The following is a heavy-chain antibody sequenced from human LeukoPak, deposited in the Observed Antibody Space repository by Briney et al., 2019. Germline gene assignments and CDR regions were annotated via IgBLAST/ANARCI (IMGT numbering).Heavy chain of an antibody. CDR1: GGSISSYY. D-gene: IGHD2-15*01. V-gene: IGHV4-4*07. CDR3: ARLGYCSGGSCYSGSYYYYYMDV. CDR2: IYTSGST. J-gene: IGHJ6*03. Sequence: SETLSLTCTVSGGSISSYYWSWIRQPAGKGLEWIGRIYTSGSTNCNPSLKSRVTISVDTSKNQFSLKLSSVTAADTAVYYCARLGYCSGGSCYSGSYYYYYMDVWGKGTTVTISS.